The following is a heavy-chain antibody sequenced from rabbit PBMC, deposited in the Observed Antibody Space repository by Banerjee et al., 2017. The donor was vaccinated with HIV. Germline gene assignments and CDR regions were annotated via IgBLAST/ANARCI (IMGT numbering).Heavy chain of an antibody. V-gene: IGHV1S47*01. CDR2: IYNGDGST. D-gene: IGHD1-1*01. CDR3: AREGASSSGYYYFNL. Sequence: EESGGDLVKPGASLTLTCTASGFSFSSNAMCWVRQAPGKGPEWIACIYNGDGSTYYASWVNGRFTISRSTSLNTVTLQMTSLTAADTATYFCAREGASSSGYYYFNLWGQGTLVTVS. CDR1: GFSFSSNA. J-gene: IGHJ4*01.